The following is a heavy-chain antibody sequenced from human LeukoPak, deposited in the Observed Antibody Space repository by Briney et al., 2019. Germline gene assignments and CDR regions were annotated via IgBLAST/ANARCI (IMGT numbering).Heavy chain of an antibody. J-gene: IGHJ4*02. D-gene: IGHD2-2*01. CDR1: GFTFSSYA. CDR3: ALVVVRYYFDY. V-gene: IGHV3-23*01. CDR2: ISGSGGST. Sequence: PGASLRLSCAASGFTFSSYAMSWVRQAPGKGLEWVSAISGSGGSTYYADSVKGQFTISRDNSKNTLYLQMNSLRAEDTAVYYCALVVVRYYFDYWGQGTLVTVSS.